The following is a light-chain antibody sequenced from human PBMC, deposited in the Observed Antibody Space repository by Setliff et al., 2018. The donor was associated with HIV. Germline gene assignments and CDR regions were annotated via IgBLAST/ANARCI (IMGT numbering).Light chain of an antibody. CDR3: SSYTGDSILNV. CDR1: SSDIGTFTF. CDR2: EVT. V-gene: IGLV2-14*03. J-gene: IGLJ1*01. Sequence: QSALTQPASVSGSPGQSITISCTGTSSDIGTFTFVSWYQQYPGKAPKLLIYEVTERPSGISARFSGFKSGNTASLTISDLQAEDEADYYCSSYTGDSILNVFGTGTKVTVL.